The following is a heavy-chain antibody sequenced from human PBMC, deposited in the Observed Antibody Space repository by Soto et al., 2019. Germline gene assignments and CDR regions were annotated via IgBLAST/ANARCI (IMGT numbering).Heavy chain of an antibody. V-gene: IGHV4-31*03. D-gene: IGHD2-15*01. J-gene: IGHJ3*02. CDR1: GGSISSGGYY. CDR2: IEYSGTT. CDR3: ASGGQFSGGSYSDAFDI. Sequence: QVQLQESGPGLVKPSQTLSLTCTVSGGSISSGGYYWSWIRHPPGKGLEWIGYIEYSGTTYYNPVIMSRVTSEVDTTQHQFSLKLRSGAAAGTSVYYCASGGQFSGGSYSDAFDIWGQGRMVTVSS.